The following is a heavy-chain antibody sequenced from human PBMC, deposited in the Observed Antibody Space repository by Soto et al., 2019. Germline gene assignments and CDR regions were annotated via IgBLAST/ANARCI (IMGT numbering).Heavy chain of an antibody. CDR2: ISASGTST. CDR3: AKTYSSSAYYPDY. J-gene: IGHJ4*01. Sequence: LRLSCAASGFAFSAYAMSLVRQTPGRGPEWVSAISASGTSTYYADSVKGRFTISRDSSKNTLFLQMDSLRAEDTAVYYCAKTYSSSAYYPDYWGQGTMVTVSS. V-gene: IGHV3-23*01. CDR1: GFAFSAYA. D-gene: IGHD6-13*01.